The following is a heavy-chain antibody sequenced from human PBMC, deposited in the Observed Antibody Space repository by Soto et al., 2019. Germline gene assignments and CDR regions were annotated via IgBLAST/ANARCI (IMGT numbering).Heavy chain of an antibody. CDR2: ISTYNGNT. V-gene: IGHV1-18*01. CDR1: GNTFTTND. CDR3: ARDPYHVLMVNAPNLYGMDV. Sequence: ASVKVSCKASGNTFTTNDISWVRQAPGQGLEWMGRISTYNGNTNYPQSLQGRLTVTTDTSTTTAYMELRSLRSDDTAVYYCARDPYHVLMVNAPNLYGMDVWGQGTTVTVSS. J-gene: IGHJ6*02. D-gene: IGHD2-8*01.